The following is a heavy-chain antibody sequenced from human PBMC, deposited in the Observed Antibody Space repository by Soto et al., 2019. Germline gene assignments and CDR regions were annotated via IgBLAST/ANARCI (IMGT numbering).Heavy chain of an antibody. D-gene: IGHD6-19*01. J-gene: IGHJ4*02. CDR2: IWYDGGNK. V-gene: IGHV3-33*01. Sequence: QVQLVESGGGVVQPGRSLRLSCAASGFTFSSYGMHWVRQAPGKGLEWVAVIWYDGGNKYYADSVKGRFTISRDNSKNTLDLQMDSLRAEGTAVDFWARSKQWLVQYLDYRGQGTLVTVSS. CDR3: ARSKQWLVQYLDY. CDR1: GFTFSSYG.